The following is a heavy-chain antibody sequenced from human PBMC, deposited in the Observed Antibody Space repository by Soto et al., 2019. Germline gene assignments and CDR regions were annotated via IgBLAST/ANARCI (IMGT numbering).Heavy chain of an antibody. V-gene: IGHV4-38-2*02. D-gene: IGHD6-13*01. CDR3: AREKAATGYYGMDV. J-gene: IGHJ6*02. CDR1: GYSISSGYY. CDR2: IYHSGST. Sequence: LSLTCAVSGYSISSGYYWGWIRQPPGKGLEWIGSIYHSGSTYYNPSLKSRVTISVDTSKNQFSLKLSSVTAADTAVYYCAREKAATGYYGMDVWGQGTTVTGS.